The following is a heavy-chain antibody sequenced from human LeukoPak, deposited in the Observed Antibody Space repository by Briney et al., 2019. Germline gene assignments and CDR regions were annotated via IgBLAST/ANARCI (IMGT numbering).Heavy chain of an antibody. D-gene: IGHD6-6*01. J-gene: IGHJ4*02. CDR3: ARIADRHRRYYFDY. CDR2: ISAYNGDT. CDR1: GYTFSSYG. V-gene: IGHV1-18*01. Sequence: ASVKVSCKASGYTFSSYGFSCVRQAPGQGLEWMAWISAYNGDTDYVQKYPGRVILTTDTSTSTAYQELRSLRSDDTAVYYCARIADRHRRYYFDYWGQGTLVTVFS.